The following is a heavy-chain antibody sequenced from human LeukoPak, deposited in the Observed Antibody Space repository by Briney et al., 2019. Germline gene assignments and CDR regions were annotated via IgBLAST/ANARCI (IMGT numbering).Heavy chain of an antibody. J-gene: IGHJ3*02. D-gene: IGHD6-19*01. V-gene: IGHV4-39*01. CDR1: GGSISSRSYY. CDR2: IYYSGST. CDR3: ARQKGDSTGWYTAFDI. Sequence: SETLSLTCTVSGGSISSRSYYWGWIRQPPGRGLKWIVNIYYSGSTYYNPSLKSRVTISVDTAKNQFSLKLSSVTAADTAVYYCARQKGDSTGWYTAFDIWGQGTMATVFS.